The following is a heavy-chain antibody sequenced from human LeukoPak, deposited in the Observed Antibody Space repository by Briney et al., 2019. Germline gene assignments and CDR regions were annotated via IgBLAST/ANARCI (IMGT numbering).Heavy chain of an antibody. J-gene: IGHJ3*02. D-gene: IGHD3-22*01. Sequence: GGSLRLSCAASGFTFSSYSMNWVRQAPGKGLEWVSSISSSSHIYYADSVKGRFTISRDNAKNSLYLQMNSLRAEDTAVYYCARYYDGTTYQDAFDIWGQGTMVTVCS. CDR1: GFTFSSYS. CDR3: ARYYDGTTYQDAFDI. V-gene: IGHV3-21*01. CDR2: ISSSSHI.